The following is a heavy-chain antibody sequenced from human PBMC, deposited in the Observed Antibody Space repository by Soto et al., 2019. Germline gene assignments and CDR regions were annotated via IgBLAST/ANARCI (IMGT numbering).Heavy chain of an antibody. J-gene: IGHJ5*02. CDR3: ARATYIVVVPAAHNWFDP. Sequence: NPSETLSLTCTVSGSSISSGDYYWSWIRQPPGKGLEWIGYIYYSGSTYYNPSLKSRVTISVDTSKNQFSLKLSSVTAADTAVYYCARATYIVVVPAAHNWFDPWGQGTLVTVSS. CDR2: IYYSGST. V-gene: IGHV4-30-4*01. D-gene: IGHD2-2*01. CDR1: GSSISSGDYY.